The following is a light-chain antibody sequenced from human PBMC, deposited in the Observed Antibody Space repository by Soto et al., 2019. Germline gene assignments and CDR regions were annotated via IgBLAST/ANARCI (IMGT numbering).Light chain of an antibody. Sequence: DIQMTQSPSTLSASVGDRVTITCLASQNLNGWLAWYQQKPWKAPKLQIYQASTVESGVPSRFSGSGSRTEFSLTINNLQPDDFTTIYGHQYNSYPWTFGQGTKVDIK. CDR1: QNLNGW. V-gene: IGKV1-5*03. CDR2: QAS. CDR3: HQYNSYPWT. J-gene: IGKJ1*01.